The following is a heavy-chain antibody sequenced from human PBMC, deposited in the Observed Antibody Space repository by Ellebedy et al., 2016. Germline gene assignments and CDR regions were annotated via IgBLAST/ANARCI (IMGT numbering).Heavy chain of an antibody. CDR2: INPSGGST. J-gene: IGHJ6*02. CDR3: ASPVRGVFRGYYYYGMDV. D-gene: IGHD3-10*01. Sequence: ASVKVSXXASGYTFTSYYMHWVRQAPGQGLEWMGIINPSGGSTSYAQKFQGRVTMTRNTSISTAYMELSSLRSEDTAVYYCASPVRGVFRGYYYYGMDVWGQGTTVTVSS. CDR1: GYTFTSYY. V-gene: IGHV1-46*01.